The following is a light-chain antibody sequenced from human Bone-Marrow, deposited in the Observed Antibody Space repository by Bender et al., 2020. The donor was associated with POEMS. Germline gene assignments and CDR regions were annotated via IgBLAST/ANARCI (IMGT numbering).Light chain of an antibody. CDR1: SSDVGAYNY. V-gene: IGLV2-14*03. CDR3: SSYTTSTTYV. CDR2: DVG. Sequence: QSALTQPASVSGSPGQSIAISCTGPSSDVGAYNYVSWYQQHPGKVPKLIIYDVGARPSGVSNRFSGSKSGNTASLTISGVQPEDEADYYCSSYTTSTTYVFGTGTTVSVL. J-gene: IGLJ1*01.